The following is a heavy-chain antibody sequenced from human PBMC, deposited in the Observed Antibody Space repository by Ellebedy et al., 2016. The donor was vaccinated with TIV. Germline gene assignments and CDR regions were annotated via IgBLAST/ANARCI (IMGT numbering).Heavy chain of an antibody. J-gene: IGHJ4*02. CDR2: IGTTDLIR. CDR3: AREDPKSLYFDL. Sequence: PGGSLRLSCAASGFTFNTSHVSWVRQAPGRRLEWVAGIGTTDLIRFHADSVEGRFIISRDNARGTVHLQMDTLTAEDTAIYYCAREDPKSLYFDLWGRGTPVTVSS. V-gene: IGHV3-23*01. D-gene: IGHD3-10*01. CDR1: GFTFNTSH.